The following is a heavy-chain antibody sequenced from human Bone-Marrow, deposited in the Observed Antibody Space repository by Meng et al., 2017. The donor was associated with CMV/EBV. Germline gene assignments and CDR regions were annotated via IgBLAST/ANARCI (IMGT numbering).Heavy chain of an antibody. J-gene: IGHJ4*02. Sequence: ASVKVSCKASGYTFTSYAMHWVRQAPGQGLEWMGWINPNSGGTNYAQKFQGRVTMTRDTSISTAYMELSRLRSDDTAVYYCARGGYSSSWYLPIIDYWGQGTLVTVSS. CDR1: GYTFTSYA. CDR2: INPNSGGT. V-gene: IGHV1-2*02. CDR3: ARGGYSSSWYLPIIDY. D-gene: IGHD6-13*01.